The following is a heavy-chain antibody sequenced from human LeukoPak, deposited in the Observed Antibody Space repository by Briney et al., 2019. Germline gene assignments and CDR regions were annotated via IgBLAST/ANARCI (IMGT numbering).Heavy chain of an antibody. V-gene: IGHV4-59*01. CDR1: GSSINSNS. CDR2: LYYSGST. D-gene: IGHD3-10*01. J-gene: IGHJ3*02. Sequence: PSETLSLTCTVSGSSINSNSWSWIRQPPGMGLEWIGYLYYSGSTNYNSSLKSRVTISVDTSKNQFSLKLNSVTAADTAMYYCARDAPGLGETDVFDIWGQGTMVTVSS. CDR3: ARDAPGLGETDVFDI.